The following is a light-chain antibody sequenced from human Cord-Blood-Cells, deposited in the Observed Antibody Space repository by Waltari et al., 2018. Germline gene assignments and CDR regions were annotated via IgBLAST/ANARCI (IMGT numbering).Light chain of an antibody. CDR3: QAWDSSTVV. Sequence: SYELTQPPSVSVSPGQTASITRSGHKLGDKYGCWYQQKPGQSPVLVIYEASKRPSGIPERFSGSNSGNTATLTISGTQAMDEADYYCQAWDSSTVVFGGGTKLTVL. CDR1: KLGDKY. V-gene: IGLV3-1*01. CDR2: EAS. J-gene: IGLJ2*01.